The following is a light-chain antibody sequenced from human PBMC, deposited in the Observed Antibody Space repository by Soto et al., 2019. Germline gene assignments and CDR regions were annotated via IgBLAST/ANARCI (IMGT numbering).Light chain of an antibody. V-gene: IGKV1-39*01. Sequence: DVQMTQSPSSLSASVGDRVTISCRSSHYIVDSLNWYQQKPGQPPKLLIYAIASLQSGVPSRFSGSGSGTEFTLTINNVQPEDFATYWCQQGTSAVPITFGQGTRLEIK. CDR3: QQGTSAVPIT. CDR2: AIA. J-gene: IGKJ5*01. CDR1: HYIVDS.